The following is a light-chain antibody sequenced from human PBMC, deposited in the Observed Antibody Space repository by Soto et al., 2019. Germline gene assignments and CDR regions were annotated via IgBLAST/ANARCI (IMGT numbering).Light chain of an antibody. J-gene: IGKJ1*01. CDR2: DAS. V-gene: IGKV3-15*01. CDR3: QQYDTWWT. Sequence: EIVVTQSPATLSVSPGERATLSCTASQNVTSRLAWYQQKPGQTPRLLIYDASTRAAGIPDRFNGGGSGTEFTLTISSLQYEEFALYFCQQYDTWWTFGQGTRVQI. CDR1: QNVTSR.